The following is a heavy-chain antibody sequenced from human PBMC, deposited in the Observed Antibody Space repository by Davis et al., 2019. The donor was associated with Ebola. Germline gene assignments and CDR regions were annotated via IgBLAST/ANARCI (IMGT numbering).Heavy chain of an antibody. CDR3: ARPVPYYDSSGWRGYYFDY. V-gene: IGHV4-39*01. J-gene: IGHJ4*02. CDR2: INHSGST. D-gene: IGHD3-22*01. Sequence: PSEILSLTCTVSGGSISSSSYYWSWIRQPPGKGLEWIGEINHSGSTNYNPSLKSRVTISVDTSKNQFSLKLSSVTAADTAVYYCARPVPYYDSSGWRGYYFDYWGQGTLVTVSS. CDR1: GGSISSSSYY.